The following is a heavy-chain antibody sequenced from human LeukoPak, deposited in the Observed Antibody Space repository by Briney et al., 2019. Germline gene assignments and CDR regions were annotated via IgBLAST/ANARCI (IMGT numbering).Heavy chain of an antibody. CDR2: INPNRAVT. Sequence: EASVKVSCKASGYTFTSYYIHWVRQAPGQGPEWMGWINPNRAVTNYAQKFQGRVTMTSDTSITTAYMELGSLRSDDTAVYYCARDPSEGWELLFGISLGGDAFDIWGQGTMVTVSS. J-gene: IGHJ3*02. V-gene: IGHV1-2*02. CDR3: ARDPSEGWELLFGISLGGDAFDI. CDR1: GYTFTSYY. D-gene: IGHD1-26*01.